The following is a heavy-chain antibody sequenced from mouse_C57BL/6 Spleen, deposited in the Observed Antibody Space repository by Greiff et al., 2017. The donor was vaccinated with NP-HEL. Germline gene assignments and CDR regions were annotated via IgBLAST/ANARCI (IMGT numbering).Heavy chain of an antibody. CDR1: GYSITSGYD. CDR2: ISYSGST. V-gene: IGHV3-1*01. J-gene: IGHJ2*01. CDR3: AREGWYFDY. Sequence: DVQLQESGPGMVKPSQSLSLTCTVTGYSITSGYDWHWIRHFPGNKLEWMGYISYSGSTNYNPSLKSRISITHDTSKNHFFLKLNSVTTEDTATYYCAREGWYFDYWGQGTTLTVSS. D-gene: IGHD3-3*01.